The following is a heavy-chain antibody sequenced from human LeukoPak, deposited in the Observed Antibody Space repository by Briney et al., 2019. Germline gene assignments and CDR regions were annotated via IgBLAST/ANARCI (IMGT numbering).Heavy chain of an antibody. J-gene: IGHJ4*02. D-gene: IGHD2-21*01. CDR3: VRDASRGGDFDY. CDR2: IKQDGSET. Sequence: GGSLRLSCAASGFTFSKYWMTWVRQAPGTGLEWVANIKQDGSETYLVDSVKGRFTISRDNAKNSQYLQMDSLRAEDTAVYYCVRDASRGGDFDYWGQGTLVTVSS. V-gene: IGHV3-7*01. CDR1: GFTFSKYW.